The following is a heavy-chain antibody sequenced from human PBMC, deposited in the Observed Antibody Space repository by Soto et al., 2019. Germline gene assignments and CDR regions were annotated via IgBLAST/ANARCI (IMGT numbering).Heavy chain of an antibody. V-gene: IGHV4-34*01. J-gene: IGHJ5*02. Sequence: SETLSLTCAVYGGSFSGYYWTWIRQPPGKGLEWIGEINHSGSTNYNPSLKSRVTISVDTSKNQFSLKLTSVTAADTAVYYCALATSPGRGWFDPWGQGTLVTVSS. CDR2: INHSGST. CDR3: ALATSPGRGWFDP. CDR1: GGSFSGYY. D-gene: IGHD3-10*01.